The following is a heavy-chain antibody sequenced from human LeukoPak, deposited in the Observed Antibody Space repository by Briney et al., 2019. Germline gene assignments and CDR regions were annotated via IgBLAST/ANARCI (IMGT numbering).Heavy chain of an antibody. J-gene: IGHJ4*02. CDR3: ARDNYGEISKFDY. Sequence: SETLSLTCTVSGGSISSSTFYWGWIRQPPGKGLEWIGSLYYSGSTYYNPSLKSRVTISVDTSKNQFSLKLSSVTAADTAVYYCARDNYGEISKFDYWGQGTLVTVSS. D-gene: IGHD4-17*01. CDR1: GGSISSSTFY. CDR2: LYYSGST. V-gene: IGHV4-39*02.